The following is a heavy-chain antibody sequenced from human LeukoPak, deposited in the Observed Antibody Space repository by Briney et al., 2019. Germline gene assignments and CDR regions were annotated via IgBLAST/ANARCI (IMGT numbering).Heavy chain of an antibody. CDR1: GYTFTSYG. V-gene: IGHV1-8*03. D-gene: IGHD6-19*01. J-gene: IGHJ4*02. Sequence: ASVKVSCKASGYTFTSYGISWVRQAPGQGLEWMGWMNPNSGNTGYAQKFQGRVTITRNTSISTAYMELSSLRSEDTAVYYCARGRVRYSSGLDYWGQGTLVTVSS. CDR3: ARGRVRYSSGLDY. CDR2: MNPNSGNT.